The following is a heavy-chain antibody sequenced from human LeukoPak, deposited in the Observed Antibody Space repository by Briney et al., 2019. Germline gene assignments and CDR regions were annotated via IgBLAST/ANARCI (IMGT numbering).Heavy chain of an antibody. J-gene: IGHJ3*02. Sequence: SVKVSCKASGGTFSSYAISWVRQAPGQGLEWMGGIIPIFGTANYAQKFQGRVTITADESTSTAYMELSSLRSEDTAVYYCARGGVGAADAFDIWGQGTMVTASS. CDR1: GGTFSSYA. D-gene: IGHD1-26*01. CDR2: IIPIFGTA. CDR3: ARGGVGAADAFDI. V-gene: IGHV1-69*13.